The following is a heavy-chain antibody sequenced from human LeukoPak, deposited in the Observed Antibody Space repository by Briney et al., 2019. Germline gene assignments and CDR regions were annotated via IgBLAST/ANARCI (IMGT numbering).Heavy chain of an antibody. CDR3: ARDAHIVRGVNPLDY. V-gene: IGHV3-48*02. Sequence: GGSLRLSCAASGFTFSSYSMNWVRQAPGKGLEWISYVSYGSSTIYYADSVKGRFTISRDNAKNSLYLQMNSLRDEDTAVYYCARDAHIVRGVNPLDYWGQGTLVTVSS. CDR2: VSYGSSTI. CDR1: GFTFSSYS. D-gene: IGHD3-10*01. J-gene: IGHJ4*02.